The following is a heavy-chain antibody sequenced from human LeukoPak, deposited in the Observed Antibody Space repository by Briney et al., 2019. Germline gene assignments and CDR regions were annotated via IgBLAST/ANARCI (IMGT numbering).Heavy chain of an antibody. CDR2: ISGSGGST. D-gene: IGHD4-11*01. Sequence: GESLRLSCGASGFTFIHHGMNWVRQAPGKGLEWVSAISGSGGSTYYADSVKGRFTISRGNAKNSLYLQMNSLRAEDTAVYYCARGRLGDSWGQGTLVTVSS. J-gene: IGHJ4*02. CDR1: GFTFIHHG. V-gene: IGHV3-21*01. CDR3: ARGRLGDS.